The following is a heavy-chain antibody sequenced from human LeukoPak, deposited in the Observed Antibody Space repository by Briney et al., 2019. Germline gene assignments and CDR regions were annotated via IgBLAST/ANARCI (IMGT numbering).Heavy chain of an antibody. D-gene: IGHD1-26*01. Sequence: PSETLSLTCTVSGGSISSSSYYWGWIRQPPGKGLEWIGSIYYSGSTYYNPSLKSRVTISVDTSKNQFSLKLSSVTAADTAVYYCARSSGSYPYWYFDLWGRGTLVTVSS. J-gene: IGHJ2*01. CDR1: GGSISSSSYY. V-gene: IGHV4-39*07. CDR2: IYYSGST. CDR3: ARSSGSYPYWYFDL.